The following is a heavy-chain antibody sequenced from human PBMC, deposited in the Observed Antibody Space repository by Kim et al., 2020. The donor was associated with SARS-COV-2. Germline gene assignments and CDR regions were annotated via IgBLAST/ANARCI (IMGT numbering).Heavy chain of an antibody. Sequence: GGSLRLSCAASGFTFSNAWMSWVRQAPGKGLEWVGRIKSKTDGGTTDYAAPVKGRFTISRDDSKNTLYLQMNSLKTEDTAVYYCTTRTKWLVRGGFDYWGQGTLVTVSS. V-gene: IGHV3-15*01. CDR1: GFTFSNAW. J-gene: IGHJ4*02. CDR2: IKSKTDGGTT. CDR3: TTRTKWLVRGGFDY. D-gene: IGHD6-19*01.